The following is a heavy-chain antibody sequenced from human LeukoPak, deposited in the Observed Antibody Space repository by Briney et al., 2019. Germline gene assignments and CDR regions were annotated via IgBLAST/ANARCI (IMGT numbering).Heavy chain of an antibody. CDR2: ISSSSSYI. D-gene: IGHD3-16*01. Sequence: PGGSLRLSCAASGFTFSSYSMNWVRQAPGKGLEWVSSISSSSSYIYYADSVKGRFTISRDNAKNSLYLQMHSLRAEDTAVYYCARPITFGGVYGMDVWGQGTTVTVSS. V-gene: IGHV3-21*01. CDR3: ARPITFGGVYGMDV. CDR1: GFTFSSYS. J-gene: IGHJ6*02.